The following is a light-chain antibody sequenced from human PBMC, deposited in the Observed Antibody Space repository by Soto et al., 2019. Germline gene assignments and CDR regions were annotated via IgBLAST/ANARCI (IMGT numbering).Light chain of an antibody. CDR2: ATS. V-gene: IGKV3-20*01. CDR3: QRNS. CDR1: QTIPTNS. Sequence: EILLTLSPGTLSLSPGERATLFCRAGQTIPTNSLAWYQHKPGQAPRLLIYATSSRATGSPDRFSGSGSGIDFTLTISRLEPEDFAVYYCQRNSFGQGTRLEMK. J-gene: IGKJ2*01.